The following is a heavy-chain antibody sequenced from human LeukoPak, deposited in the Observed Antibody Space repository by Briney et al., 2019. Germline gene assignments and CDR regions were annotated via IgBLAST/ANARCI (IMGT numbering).Heavy chain of an antibody. CDR1: GFIVSNYY. Sequence: GSLRLSCAASGFIVSNYYMNWVRQAPGKGLECVSVIYNGGATYYADSVKGRLTISRDNSKNTLYLQMNSLRAEDTAVYFCAREYGSGTFDWGQGTLVTVSS. CDR2: IYNGGAT. J-gene: IGHJ4*02. D-gene: IGHD2-2*01. CDR3: AREYGSGTFD. V-gene: IGHV3-53*01.